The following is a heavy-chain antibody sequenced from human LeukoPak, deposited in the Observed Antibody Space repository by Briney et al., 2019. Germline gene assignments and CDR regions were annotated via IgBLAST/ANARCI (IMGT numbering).Heavy chain of an antibody. CDR1: GFTFSSYG. CDR3: AKDLGPVALNGGDY. V-gene: IGHV3-30*02. D-gene: IGHD6-19*01. J-gene: IGHJ4*02. CDR2: IRYDGSNK. Sequence: PGRSLRLSCAASGFTFSSYGMHWVRQAPGRGLEWVAFIRYDGSNKYYADSVKGRFTISRDNSKNTLYLQMNSLRPDDTAVYYCAKDLGPVALNGGDYWGQGTLVTVSS.